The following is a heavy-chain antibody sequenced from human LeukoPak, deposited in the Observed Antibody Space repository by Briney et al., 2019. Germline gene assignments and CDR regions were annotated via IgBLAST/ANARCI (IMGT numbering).Heavy chain of an antibody. D-gene: IGHD4-23*01. CDR1: GFIVGNNY. CDR3: ARGRPHGNDY. J-gene: IGHJ4*02. Sequence: GGSLRLSCAASGFIVGNNYMSWVRQAPGKGLVWVSRIASDGSSTTYADSVKGRFSISRDNAKNTLYLQMNSLRVEDTAVYYCARGRPHGNDYWGQGTLVTVSS. CDR2: IASDGSST. V-gene: IGHV3-74*01.